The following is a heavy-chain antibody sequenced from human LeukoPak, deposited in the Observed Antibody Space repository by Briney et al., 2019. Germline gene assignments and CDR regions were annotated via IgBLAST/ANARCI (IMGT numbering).Heavy chain of an antibody. CDR2: MSNDGSTT. CDR1: GFTFSTYW. CDR3: ARDNWGSLDY. V-gene: IGHV3-74*01. Sequence: GGSLRLSCVASGFTFSTYWMGWVHQAPGQGLEYVSHMSNDGSTTVYADSVKGRFTISRENAKNTLYLQMNSLRAEDTAVYHCARDNWGSLDYWGRGALITVSS. J-gene: IGHJ4*02. D-gene: IGHD7-27*01.